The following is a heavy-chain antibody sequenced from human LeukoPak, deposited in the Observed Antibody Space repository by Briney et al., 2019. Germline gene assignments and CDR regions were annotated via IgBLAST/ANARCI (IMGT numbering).Heavy chain of an antibody. J-gene: IGHJ3*02. V-gene: IGHV4-4*02. CDR3: ARDVHGGLFGAAFDI. CDR1: GGSISSSNW. Sequence: PSGTLSLTCAVSGGSISSSNWWSWVRQPPGKGLEWIGEIYHSGSTNYNPSLKSRVTISVDKSKNQFSLKLSSVTAADTAVYYCARDVHGGLFGAAFDIWGQGTMVTVSS. D-gene: IGHD3-10*01. CDR2: IYHSGST.